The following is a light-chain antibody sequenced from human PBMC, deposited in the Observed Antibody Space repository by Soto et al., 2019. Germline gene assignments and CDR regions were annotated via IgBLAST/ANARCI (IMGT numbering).Light chain of an antibody. CDR2: AAS. Sequence: EIVLTQSPGTLSLSPGERATLSCRASQSVSSNFLAWYQQRPGQAPRLLIYAASNRATGIPDRFSGSGSGTDFTLTISRLEPEDFAVYYCQQYGSSPRTFGKGTKVDIK. J-gene: IGKJ1*01. CDR1: QSVSSNF. V-gene: IGKV3-20*01. CDR3: QQYGSSPRT.